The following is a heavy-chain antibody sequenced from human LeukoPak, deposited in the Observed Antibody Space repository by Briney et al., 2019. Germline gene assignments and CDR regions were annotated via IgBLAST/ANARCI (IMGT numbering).Heavy chain of an antibody. Sequence: ASVKVPCKASGYTFTDYHIHWVRQAPGQGLEWMGWINPNSGGTNYAGKFQGRVTMTEDTSTDTAYMELSSLRSEDTAVYYCATGYSSGWYYFNYWGQGTLVTVSS. CDR2: INPNSGGT. J-gene: IGHJ4*02. CDR1: GYTFTDYH. V-gene: IGHV1-2*02. D-gene: IGHD6-19*01. CDR3: ATGYSSGWYYFNY.